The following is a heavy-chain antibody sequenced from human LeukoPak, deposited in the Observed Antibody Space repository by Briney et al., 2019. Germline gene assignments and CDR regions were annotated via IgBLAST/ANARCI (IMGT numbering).Heavy chain of an antibody. J-gene: IGHJ4*02. V-gene: IGHV3-74*01. CDR2: INSDGRST. CDR1: GVTFSSYW. CDR3: AKATYGYSSPFDH. Sequence: GGSLRLSCAASGVTFSSYWMQWVRQAPGKGGGGVSRINSDGRSTNYADSVKGRFTISRDNAKNTLYLQMHSLRAEDTAVYYCAKATYGYSSPFDHWGQGTLVTVHS. D-gene: IGHD5-18*01.